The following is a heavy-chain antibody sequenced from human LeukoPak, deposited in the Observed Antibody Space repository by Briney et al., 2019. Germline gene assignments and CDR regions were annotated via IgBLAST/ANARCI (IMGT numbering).Heavy chain of an antibody. J-gene: IGHJ4*02. V-gene: IGHV1-8*03. CDR1: GYTFTGYY. Sequence: AASVTVSCKASGYTFTGYYMHWVRQAPGQGLEWMGRINPNSGNTGYAQKFQGRVTITRNISISTAYMELSSVRSEDTAVYYCAREVYYDSSGYYNWGQGTLVTVSS. D-gene: IGHD3-22*01. CDR3: AREVYYDSSGYYN. CDR2: INPNSGNT.